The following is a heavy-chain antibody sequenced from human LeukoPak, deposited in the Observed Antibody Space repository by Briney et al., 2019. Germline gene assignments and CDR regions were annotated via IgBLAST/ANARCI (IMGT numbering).Heavy chain of an antibody. CDR3: AKEMYYYDSSGYAFDI. J-gene: IGHJ3*02. CDR1: GFNFSTYA. CDR2: ISYDGSNK. Sequence: PGGSLRLSCAASGFNFSTYAMSWVRQAPGKGLEWVAVISYDGSNKYYADSVKGRFTISRDNSKNTLYLQMNSLRAEDTAVYYCAKEMYYYDSSGYAFDIWGQGTMVTVSS. D-gene: IGHD3-22*01. V-gene: IGHV3-30*18.